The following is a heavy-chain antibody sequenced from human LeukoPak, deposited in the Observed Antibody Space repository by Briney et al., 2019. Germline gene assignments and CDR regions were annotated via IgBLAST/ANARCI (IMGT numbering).Heavy chain of an antibody. D-gene: IGHD2-2*01. J-gene: IGHJ4*02. CDR1: GESFNGYF. V-gene: IGHV4-31*11. CDR3: ARVSAMVDY. CDR2: IYYSGST. Sequence: SETLSLTCAVYGESFNGYFWSWVRQHPGKGLEWIGYIYYSGSTYYNPSLKSRVTISVDTSKNQFSLKLSSVTAADTAVYYCARVSAMVDYWGQGTLVTVSS.